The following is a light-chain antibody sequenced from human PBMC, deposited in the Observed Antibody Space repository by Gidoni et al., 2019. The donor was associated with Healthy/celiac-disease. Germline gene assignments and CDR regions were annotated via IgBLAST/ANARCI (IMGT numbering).Light chain of an antibody. CDR1: SSNIGACYD. CDR2: GNS. V-gene: IGLV1-40*01. Sequence: QSVLTQPPSVSGAPGQRVTISCTGSSSNIGACYDVHWYQHLPGTAPKLLIYGNSNRPSGVPERFSGSKSGTSASLAITGLQAEDEADYYCQSYDSSLSGSVVFGGGTKLTVL. J-gene: IGLJ2*01. CDR3: QSYDSSLSGSVV.